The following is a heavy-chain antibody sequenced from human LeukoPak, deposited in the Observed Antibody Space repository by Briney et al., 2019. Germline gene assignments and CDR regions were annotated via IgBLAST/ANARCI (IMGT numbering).Heavy chain of an antibody. D-gene: IGHD3-22*01. CDR2: INPNSGGT. CDR1: GYTFTSHA. V-gene: IGHV1-2*04. CDR3: ARGDPETYYYDSSGYLTPYAFDI. J-gene: IGHJ3*02. Sequence: VASVKVSCKASGYTFTSHAMHWVRQAPGQRLEWMGWINPNSGGTNYAQKFQGWVTMTRDTSISTAYMELSRLRSDDTAVYYCARGDPETYYYDSSGYLTPYAFDIWGQGTMVTVSS.